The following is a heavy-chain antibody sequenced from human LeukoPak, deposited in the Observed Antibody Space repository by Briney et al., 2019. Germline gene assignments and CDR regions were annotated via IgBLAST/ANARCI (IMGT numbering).Heavy chain of an antibody. Sequence: GGSLRLSCAASGFTFDDYAMHWVRQAPGKGLEWVSGISWNSGSIGYADSVKGRFTISRDNAKNSLYLQMNSLRAEDTAVYYCAREKSVPAAMEFDPWGQGTLVTVSS. J-gene: IGHJ5*02. CDR2: ISWNSGSI. D-gene: IGHD2-2*01. V-gene: IGHV3-9*01. CDR1: GFTFDDYA. CDR3: AREKSVPAAMEFDP.